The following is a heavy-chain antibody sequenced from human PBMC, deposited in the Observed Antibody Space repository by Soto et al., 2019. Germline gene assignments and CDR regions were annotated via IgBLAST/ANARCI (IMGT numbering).Heavy chain of an antibody. D-gene: IGHD6-13*01. CDR1: GGTFTSYG. V-gene: IGHV1-18*01. Sequence: ASVKVSCKASGGTFTSYGRSWVRQDPGQGLEWMGWISAYNGNTNYAQKLQGRVTMTTDTSTSTAYMELRSLRSDDTAVYYCARESSSSCHDYWGQGTLVTVSS. J-gene: IGHJ4*02. CDR3: ARESSSSCHDY. CDR2: ISAYNGNT.